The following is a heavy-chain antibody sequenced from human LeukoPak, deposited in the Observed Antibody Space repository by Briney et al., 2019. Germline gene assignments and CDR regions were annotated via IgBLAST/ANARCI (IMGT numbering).Heavy chain of an antibody. D-gene: IGHD6-19*01. CDR3: ARGPYSSGWYRRWFDP. J-gene: IGHJ5*02. V-gene: IGHV4-34*01. CDR1: GGSISNYY. CDR2: INHSGST. Sequence: SETLSLTCTVSGGSISNYYWSWIRQPPGKGLEWIGEINHSGSTNYNPSLKSRVTISVDTSKNQFSLKLSSVTAADTAVYYCARGPYSSGWYRRWFDPWGQGTLVTVSS.